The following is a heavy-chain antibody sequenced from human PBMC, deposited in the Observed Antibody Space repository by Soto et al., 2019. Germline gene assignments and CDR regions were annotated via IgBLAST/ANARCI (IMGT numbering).Heavy chain of an antibody. V-gene: IGHV4-30-2*01. D-gene: IGHD3-10*01. CDR1: GGSISSGGYS. J-gene: IGHJ4*02. Sequence: PSETLSLTCAVSGGSISSGGYSWSWIRQPPGKGLEWIGYIYHSGSTYYNPSLKSRVTISVDKPKNQFSLRLTSVTAADTAVYYCAGGFGSGHYDYWGQGSRVTVSS. CDR2: IYHSGST. CDR3: AGGFGSGHYDY.